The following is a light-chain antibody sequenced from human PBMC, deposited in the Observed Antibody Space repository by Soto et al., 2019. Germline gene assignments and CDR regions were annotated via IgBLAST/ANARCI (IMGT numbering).Light chain of an antibody. V-gene: IGLV1-40*01. CDR3: SSYTSDRSYV. J-gene: IGLJ1*01. CDR1: SSNIGAGYD. Sequence: QSALTQPPSVSGAPGQRVTISCIGSSSNIGAGYDAQWYQQLPGTAPKPLIYGNNNRPSGVPDRFSGSKSGTSASLAITGLQAEDEADYYCSSYTSDRSYVFGSGIKVTVL. CDR2: GNN.